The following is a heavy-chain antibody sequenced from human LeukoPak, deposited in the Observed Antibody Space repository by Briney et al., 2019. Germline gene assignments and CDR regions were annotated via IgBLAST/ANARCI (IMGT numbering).Heavy chain of an antibody. J-gene: IGHJ6*02. CDR2: ISGSSSYT. CDR3: GRDISAGGMDV. CDR1: GFTFSDYY. Sequence: PGGSLRLSCAASGFTFSDYYMSWIRQALGKGLEWVSYISGSSSYTNYADSVKGRFTISRDIAKNTLYLEMNRLRVEDTALYYCGRDISAGGMDVWGQGTTVTVSS. V-gene: IGHV3-11*05.